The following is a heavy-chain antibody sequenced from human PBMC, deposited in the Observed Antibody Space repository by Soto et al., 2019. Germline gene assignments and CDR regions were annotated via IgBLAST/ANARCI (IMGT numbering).Heavy chain of an antibody. CDR2: ISYDGSNK. V-gene: IGHV3-30*18. CDR3: AKEENVLVPADMEYYYYGMDV. Sequence: QVQLVESGGGVVQPGRSLRLSCAASGFIFSSYGMHWVRQAPGKGLEWVAVISYDGSNKYYADSVKGRFTISRDKSKNPLYLEMNSLRAEGTGVYYCAKEENVLVPADMEYYYYGMDVWGQGTTVTVSS. J-gene: IGHJ6*02. CDR1: GFIFSSYG. D-gene: IGHD2-2*01.